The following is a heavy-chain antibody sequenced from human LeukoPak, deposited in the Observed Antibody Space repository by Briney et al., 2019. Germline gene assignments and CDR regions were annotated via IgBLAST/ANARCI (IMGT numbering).Heavy chain of an antibody. V-gene: IGHV4-30-4*01. CDR1: GDSFISGDYR. D-gene: IGHD3-22*01. CDR2: TYFTGST. J-gene: IGHJ4*02. CDR3: ARVQKSSSGYYYLADS. Sequence: PSQTLSLTCTVSGDSFISGDYRWTWIRQPPGKGLEWIGYTYFTGSTYFNPSLKRRVAISIDTSKNQFSLQLTSVTVADTAVYYCARVQKSSSGYYYLADSWGPGTLVPVSS.